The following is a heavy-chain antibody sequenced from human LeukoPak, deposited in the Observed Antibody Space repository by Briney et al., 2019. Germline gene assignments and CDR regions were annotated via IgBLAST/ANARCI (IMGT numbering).Heavy chain of an antibody. CDR2: IIPIFATA. J-gene: IGHJ4*02. V-gene: IGHV1-69*13. CDR3: ARGGEMATVPHLYYLDY. D-gene: IGHD5-24*01. CDR1: GGTFSSYA. Sequence: SVKVSCKASGGTFSSYAISWVRQAPGQGLEWMGGIIPIFATANYAQKFQGRVTITADESTSTAYMELSSLRSEDTAVYYCARGGEMATVPHLYYLDYWGQGTLVTVSS.